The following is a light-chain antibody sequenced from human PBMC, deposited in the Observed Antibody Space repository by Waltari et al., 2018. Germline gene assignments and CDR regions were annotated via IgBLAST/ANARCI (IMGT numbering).Light chain of an antibody. CDR3: QQRRTWPLT. V-gene: IGKV3-11*01. Sequence: DIVLTQSPATLSLSPGERATLSCWAIQSLSNYLAWYQQKPGQAPRLLIYDTSNRATGIPARFSGSGFGTDFTLTITSLEPEDFAVYYCQQRRTWPLTFGGGTKVEIK. CDR1: QSLSNY. CDR2: DTS. J-gene: IGKJ4*01.